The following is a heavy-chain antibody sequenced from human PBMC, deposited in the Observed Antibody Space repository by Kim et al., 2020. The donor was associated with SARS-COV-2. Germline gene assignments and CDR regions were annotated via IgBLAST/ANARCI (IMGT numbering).Heavy chain of an antibody. CDR2: ICYSGNT. V-gene: IGHV4-59*13. J-gene: IGHJ4*02. CDR1: ASSTHTYY. Sequence: SETLSLTCTLSASSTHTYYGSCTSQLPSPGPKSFADICYSGNTNYNPSLKSRVTISVDTSKNQFSLKLSSVTAADTAVYYCARVRNFDYWGQGTLVTVSS. CDR3: ARVRNFDY.